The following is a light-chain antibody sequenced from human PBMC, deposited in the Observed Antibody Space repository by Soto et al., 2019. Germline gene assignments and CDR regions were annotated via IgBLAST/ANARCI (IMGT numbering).Light chain of an antibody. CDR2: AAS. CDR3: QQYHHWPPIT. CDR1: QSINSN. J-gene: IGKJ5*01. Sequence: VMTQSPATLSVSPGERATLSCTASQSINSNLAWYQQRPGQAPRLLIYAASSRATGIPDRFSGSGSGTEFTLTISSLQSEDFAVYYCQQYHHWPPITFGQGTRLEIK. V-gene: IGKV3D-15*01.